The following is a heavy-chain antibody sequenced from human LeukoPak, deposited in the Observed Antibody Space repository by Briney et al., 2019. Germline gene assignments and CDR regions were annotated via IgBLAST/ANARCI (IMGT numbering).Heavy chain of an antibody. D-gene: IGHD6-13*01. J-gene: IGHJ3*02. CDR1: GFTFSSYA. V-gene: IGHV3-30*14. Sequence: PGGFLRLSCAASGFTFSSYAMHWVRQAPGKGLEWVAVISYDGSNKYHADSMKGRFTISRDNSKNTLYLQMNSLRAEDTAVYYCARLEVAAATGPLPLGGDAFDIWGQGTMVTVSS. CDR2: ISYDGSNK. CDR3: ARLEVAAATGPLPLGGDAFDI.